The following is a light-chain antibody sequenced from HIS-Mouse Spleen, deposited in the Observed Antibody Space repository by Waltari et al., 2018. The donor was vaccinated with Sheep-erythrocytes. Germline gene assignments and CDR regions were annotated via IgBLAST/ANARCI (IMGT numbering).Light chain of an antibody. CDR3: QSYDSSLSGYVV. Sequence: QSVLTQPPSVSGAPGQRVTISCTGSSSNIGAGYDVHWYQPLPGTAPKPLIHGNSNRPSGFPDRFSGSKSGTSASLAITGLQAEDEADYYCQSYDSSLSGYVVFGGGTKLTVL. J-gene: IGLJ2*01. CDR1: SSNIGAGYD. V-gene: IGLV1-40*01. CDR2: GNS.